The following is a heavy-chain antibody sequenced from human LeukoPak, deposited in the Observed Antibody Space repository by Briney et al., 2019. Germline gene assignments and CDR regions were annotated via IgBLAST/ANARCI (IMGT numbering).Heavy chain of an antibody. Sequence: PGGSLRLSCAATGFTFSSSAMSWVRQAPGKGLEWVSSTSGSGGSTYYADSVKGRFTISRDNSKNTLYLQMNSLRAEDTAVYYCARAYQTDYWGQGTLVTVSS. CDR2: TSGSGGST. V-gene: IGHV3-23*01. J-gene: IGHJ4*02. CDR1: GFTFSSSA. D-gene: IGHD2-2*01. CDR3: ARAYQTDY.